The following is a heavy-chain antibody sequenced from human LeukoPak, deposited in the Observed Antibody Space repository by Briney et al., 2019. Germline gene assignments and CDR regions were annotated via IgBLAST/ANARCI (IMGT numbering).Heavy chain of an antibody. D-gene: IGHD5-24*01. Sequence: AGGSLRLSCAASAFTFSSYAMSWVRQAPGKGLEWISAISGSGYSTNHADSVKGRFTISRDNAENSLYLQMNSLRAEDTAVYYCARDFHRDGSNSFAFDIWGQGTLVTVSS. V-gene: IGHV3-23*01. J-gene: IGHJ3*02. CDR2: ISGSGYST. CDR1: AFTFSSYA. CDR3: ARDFHRDGSNSFAFDI.